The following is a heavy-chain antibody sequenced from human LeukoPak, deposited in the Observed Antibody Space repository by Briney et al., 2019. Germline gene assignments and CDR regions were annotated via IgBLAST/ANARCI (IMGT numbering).Heavy chain of an antibody. CDR3: ARGQRRAPHS. V-gene: IGHV4-34*01. CDR1: GGSISSYY. CDR2: VNPSGNT. Sequence: TSETLSLTCTVSGGSISSYYWNWIRQPPGKGLEWIGEVNPSGNTNYNPSLKSRVTISEDTSKNEFSLKLRSVTAADTAVYYCARGQRRAPHSWGQGTLVTVSS. D-gene: IGHD2-2*01. J-gene: IGHJ4*02.